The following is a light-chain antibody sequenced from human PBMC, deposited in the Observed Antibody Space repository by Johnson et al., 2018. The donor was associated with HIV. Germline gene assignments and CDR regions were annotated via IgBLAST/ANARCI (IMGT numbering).Light chain of an antibody. CDR2: ENS. CDR1: SSNIGNNY. CDR3: GTWDSRLTAAAYG. J-gene: IGLJ1*01. V-gene: IGLV1-51*02. Sequence: QSVLTQPPSVSAAPGQKVTISCSGSSSNIGNNYVTWYQQFPGTAPKLLMYENSRRPSGTPDRFSGSKSGTSATLTITGLQTGDEADYYCGTWDSRLTAAAYGFGTGNKVIVL.